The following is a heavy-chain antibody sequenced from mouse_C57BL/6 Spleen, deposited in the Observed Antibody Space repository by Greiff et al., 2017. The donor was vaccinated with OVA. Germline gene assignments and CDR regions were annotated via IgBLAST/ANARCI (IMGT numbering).Heavy chain of an antibody. J-gene: IGHJ4*01. V-gene: IGHV5-9-1*02. CDR1: GFTFSSYA. Sequence: EVKLVESGEGLVKPGGSLKLSCAASGFTFSSYAMSWVRQTPEKRLEWVAYISSGGDYIYYADTVKGRFTISRDNARNTLYLQMSSLKSEDTAMYYCTREGDYGLYYYAMDYWGQGTSVTVSS. D-gene: IGHD2-4*01. CDR2: ISSGGDYI. CDR3: TREGDYGLYYYAMDY.